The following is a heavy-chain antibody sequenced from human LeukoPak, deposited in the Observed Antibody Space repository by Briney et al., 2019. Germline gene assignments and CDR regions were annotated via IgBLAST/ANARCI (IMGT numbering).Heavy chain of an antibody. J-gene: IGHJ4*02. CDR1: GGSISNTNW. CDR2: FNLQGST. V-gene: IGHV4-4*02. Sequence: SETLSLTCGVSGGSISNTNWWTWVRQPPGKGLEWIEEFNLQGSTNCNPSLKSRVAISVAKSENHISLRLTSVTAADTAVYYCAREGGPYRPLDYSGQGTLVTVAS. CDR3: AREGGPYRPLDY.